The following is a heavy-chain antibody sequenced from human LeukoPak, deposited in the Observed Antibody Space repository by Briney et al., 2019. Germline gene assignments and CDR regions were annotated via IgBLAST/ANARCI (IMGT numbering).Heavy chain of an antibody. CDR3: ARRSRTTQEYYYYYGMDV. Sequence: GGSLRLSCAASGFTFSSYSMNWVRQAPGKGLEWVSSISSSSSYIYYADSVKGRFTISRDNAKNSLYLQMNSLRAEDTAVYYCARRSRTTQEYYYYYGMDVWGQGTTVTFSS. CDR1: GFTFSSYS. J-gene: IGHJ6*02. CDR2: ISSSSSYI. V-gene: IGHV3-21*01. D-gene: IGHD2-2*01.